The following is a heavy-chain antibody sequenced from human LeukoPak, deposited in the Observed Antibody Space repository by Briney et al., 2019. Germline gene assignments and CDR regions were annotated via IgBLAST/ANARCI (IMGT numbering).Heavy chain of an antibody. CDR3: ATAGGGYNAKPVGY. D-gene: IGHD5-24*01. Sequence: GGSLRLSCAASGFTFSDYYMSWIRQAPGKGLEWVSYISSSGSTIYYADSVKGRVTISRDNAKNSLYLQKNSLRAEDTAVYYCATAGGGYNAKPVGYWGQGTLVTVSS. V-gene: IGHV3-11*01. J-gene: IGHJ4*02. CDR2: ISSSGSTI. CDR1: GFTFSDYY.